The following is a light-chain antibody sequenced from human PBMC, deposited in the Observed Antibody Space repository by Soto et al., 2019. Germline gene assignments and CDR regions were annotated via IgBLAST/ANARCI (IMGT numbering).Light chain of an antibody. J-gene: IGKJ4*01. Sequence: DIVMTQSPATLSVSPGERATLSCRASQSVSSNLAWYQQKPGQAPRLLIFGASTRATGIPARFSGSGSGTEFTLTISSLEPEDFAVYYCQQRSNWPPALSFGGGTKVEI. CDR3: QQRSNWPPALS. CDR2: GAS. V-gene: IGKV3-15*01. CDR1: QSVSSN.